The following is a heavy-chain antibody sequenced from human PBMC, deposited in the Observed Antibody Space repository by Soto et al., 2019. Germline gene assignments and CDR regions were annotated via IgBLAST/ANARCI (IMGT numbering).Heavy chain of an antibody. J-gene: IGHJ5*02. D-gene: IGHD2-2*02. V-gene: IGHV2-70*01. CDR1: GFSLTTSGMS. Sequence: SGPKLVNHTETLTLSCTFCGFSLTTSGMSVSWIREPPGKALEWLAIIDWDDDKYYSTSPSLKTRLTITKDTSKNQVVLTMTNVGPVDTATYYCGRIVVTSWYNSPQAWLDPWGPGTLVTVSS. CDR3: GRIVVTSWYNSPQAWLDP. CDR2: IDWDDDK.